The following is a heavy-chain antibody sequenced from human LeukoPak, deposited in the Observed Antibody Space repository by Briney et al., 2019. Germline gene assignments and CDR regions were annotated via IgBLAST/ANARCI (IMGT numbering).Heavy chain of an antibody. J-gene: IGHJ4*02. D-gene: IGHD3-22*01. CDR3: ARDLASSGYYWD. CDR1: GYTFTSYY. V-gene: IGHV1-46*01. CDR2: IIPSGGSA. Sequence: GASVKVSCKASGYTFTSYYMHWVRQAPGQGLEWMGIIIPSGGSAIYAQNFQGRVTMTRDTSTSTVYMELSSLRSEDTAVYYCARDLASSGYYWDWGQGTLVTVSS.